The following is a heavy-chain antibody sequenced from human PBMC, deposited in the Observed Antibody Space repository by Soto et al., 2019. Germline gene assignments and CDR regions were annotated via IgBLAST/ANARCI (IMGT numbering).Heavy chain of an antibody. Sequence: QVQLQESGPGLLKPSETLSLTCTVSGGSVSSGRFYWSWIRQPPGKGLEWIGYIYYSGSTKYNPSLRSRVTISVDTSKNQFSLKLTSGTAADTAVYYCARSGSGSGWLGGQGTLVTVSS. CDR3: ARSGSGSGWL. J-gene: IGHJ4*02. D-gene: IGHD6-13*01. CDR2: IYYSGST. CDR1: GGSVSSGRFY. V-gene: IGHV4-61*01.